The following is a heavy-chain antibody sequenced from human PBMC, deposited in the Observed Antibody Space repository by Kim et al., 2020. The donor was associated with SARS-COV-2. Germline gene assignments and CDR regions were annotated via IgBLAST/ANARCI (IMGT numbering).Heavy chain of an antibody. D-gene: IGHD3-22*01. CDR3: ARDPFSSVWRHGNWYFDL. CDR1: GFPFSSYS. Sequence: GGSLRLSCAASGFPFSSYSMNWVRQAPGKGLEWVSSISSTSTYIYYADSMKGRFTISRDNAKNSLYLQMSSLRAEDTAVFYCARDPFSSVWRHGNWYFDLWGRGTLVTVSS. J-gene: IGHJ2*01. V-gene: IGHV3-21*01. CDR2: ISSTSTYI.